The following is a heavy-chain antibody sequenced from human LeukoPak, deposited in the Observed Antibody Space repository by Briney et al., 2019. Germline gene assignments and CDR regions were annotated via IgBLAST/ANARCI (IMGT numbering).Heavy chain of an antibody. Sequence: NPSETLSLTCSVSGGSISSASYYWSWIRQPAGKGLEWIGRIYISGSINYSSSLKSRVTISVDTSKNQFSLRLSSVTAADTAVYYCAKVQPDYGGYFDYWGQGILVTVSS. D-gene: IGHD4-23*01. CDR1: GGSISSASYY. CDR3: AKVQPDYGGYFDY. V-gene: IGHV4-61*02. CDR2: IYISGSI. J-gene: IGHJ4*02.